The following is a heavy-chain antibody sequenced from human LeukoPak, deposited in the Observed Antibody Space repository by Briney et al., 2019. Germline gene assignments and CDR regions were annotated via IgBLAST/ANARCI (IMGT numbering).Heavy chain of an antibody. CDR3: ARVEQQLGYNWFDP. D-gene: IGHD6-13*01. CDR2: IYYSGST. CDR1: GGSISSYY. V-gene: IGHV4-59*01. J-gene: IGHJ5*02. Sequence: PSETLSFTCTVSGGSISSYYWSWIRQPPGKGLEWIGYIYYSGSTNYNPSLKSRVTISVDTSKNQFSLKLSSVTAADTAVYYCARVEQQLGYNWFDPWGQGTLVTVSS.